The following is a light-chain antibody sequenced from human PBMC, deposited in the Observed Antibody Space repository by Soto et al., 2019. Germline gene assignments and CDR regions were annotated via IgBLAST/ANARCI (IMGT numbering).Light chain of an antibody. CDR3: TSYTSTSPLVV. CDR2: EVR. J-gene: IGLJ2*01. CDR1: SSDVGNYNY. V-gene: IGLV2-14*01. Sequence: QSVLTQPASVSGSPGQSITISCTGTSSDVGNYNYVSWYQQHPGKAPKLMVYEVRSRPSGVSNRFSGSKSGNSASLTISGLQAEDEADYSCTSYTSTSPLVVFGGGTKLTV.